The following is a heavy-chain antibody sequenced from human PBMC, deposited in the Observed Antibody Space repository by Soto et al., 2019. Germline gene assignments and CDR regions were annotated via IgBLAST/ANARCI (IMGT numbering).Heavy chain of an antibody. D-gene: IGHD6-19*01. Sequence: ASVKVSCKASGYTFTSYDMHWVRQAPGQGLEWMGIINPSGGNTGYAQKFQGRVTMTRDTSTNTVYMELSSLRSEDTAVYYCAGLVAGPYNNWFDPWGQGTLVTVSS. J-gene: IGHJ5*02. CDR2: INPSGGNT. V-gene: IGHV1-46*01. CDR1: GYTFTSYD. CDR3: AGLVAGPYNNWFDP.